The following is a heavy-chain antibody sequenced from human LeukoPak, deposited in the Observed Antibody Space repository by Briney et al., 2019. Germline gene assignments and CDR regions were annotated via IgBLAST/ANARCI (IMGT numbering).Heavy chain of an antibody. J-gene: IGHJ4*01. CDR1: GFTFSSYW. V-gene: IGHV3-7*01. CDR2: IKQDGSEK. D-gene: IGHD6-13*01. CDR3: ARDGTAAGLYFDL. Sequence: PGGSLRLSCAVSGFTFSSYWMNWVRQAPGKGLEWVASIKQDGSEKSYVDSVKGRFTISRDNTKNSLYLQMSSLRAEDTAVYYCARDGTAAGLYFDLWGQGTLVTVPS.